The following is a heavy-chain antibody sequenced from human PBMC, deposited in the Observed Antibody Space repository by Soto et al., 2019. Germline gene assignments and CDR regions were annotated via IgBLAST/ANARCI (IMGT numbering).Heavy chain of an antibody. Sequence: ASVKVSCKASGYTFTSYDINWVRQAAGRGLEWMGWMNPNSGNTAYAQKFQGRVTMTRNTSISTAYMELSSLRSDDTAVYYCARTDHNYGMNVWGQGTTVTVSS. CDR2: MNPNSGNT. CDR1: GYTFTSYD. CDR3: ARTDHNYGMNV. V-gene: IGHV1-8*01. J-gene: IGHJ6*02.